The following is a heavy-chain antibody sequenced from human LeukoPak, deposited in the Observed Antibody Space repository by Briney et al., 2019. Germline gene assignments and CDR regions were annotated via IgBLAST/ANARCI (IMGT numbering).Heavy chain of an antibody. CDR1: GFIFSSYS. Sequence: GGSLRLSCAASGFIFSSYSMNWVRQAPGKGLEWVSYISGSGSAIYYADSVKGRFTISRDNAKNSLYLQMNSLRAEDTAVYYCARDATNAFDIWGQGTMVTVSS. CDR3: ARDATNAFDI. J-gene: IGHJ3*02. D-gene: IGHD4-11*01. V-gene: IGHV3-48*04. CDR2: ISGSGSAI.